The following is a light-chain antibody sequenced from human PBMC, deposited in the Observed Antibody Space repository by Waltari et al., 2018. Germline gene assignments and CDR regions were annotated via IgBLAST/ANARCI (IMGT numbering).Light chain of an antibody. CDR1: QSFSRA. CDR2: DAS. Sequence: EIVLTQSPGNLSLSPGERATLSCRASQSFSRALAWYQQKPGQAPRLLIYDASTRAIGIPDRFRGGGSGTDFSLTISRLEPEDFAVYYCQHYVRLPVTFDQGTTVEIK. J-gene: IGKJ1*01. V-gene: IGKV3-20*01. CDR3: QHYVRLPVT.